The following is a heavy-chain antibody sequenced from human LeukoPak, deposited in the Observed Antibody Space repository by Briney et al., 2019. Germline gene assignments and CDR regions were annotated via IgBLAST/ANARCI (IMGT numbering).Heavy chain of an antibody. V-gene: IGHV3-7*01. CDR1: GLTFSSYW. J-gene: IGHJ4*02. CDR3: AKVVKVSSSWSAFDY. Sequence: PGGSLRLSCAASGLTFSSYWMSWVRQAPGKGLEWVANIKQDGTEKYYVDSVKGRFTISRDISKNTLYLQMNTVRAEGTAIYYCAKVVKVSSSWSAFDYWGQGTLVTVSS. CDR2: IKQDGTEK. D-gene: IGHD6-13*01.